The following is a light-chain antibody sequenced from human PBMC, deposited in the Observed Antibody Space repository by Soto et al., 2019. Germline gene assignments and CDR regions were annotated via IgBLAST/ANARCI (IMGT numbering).Light chain of an antibody. CDR3: LHDYNYPQT. J-gene: IGKJ1*01. CDR1: QGIRSD. CDR2: NAS. Sequence: IQMTQSPSSSSASVGDRVTITCRASQGIRSDLGWYQQKPGEVPRLLIYNASTLQSGVPSRFSGSASGAVFTLTISSLQPEDSATYYCLHDYNYPQTFGQGTKEDIK. V-gene: IGKV1-6*01.